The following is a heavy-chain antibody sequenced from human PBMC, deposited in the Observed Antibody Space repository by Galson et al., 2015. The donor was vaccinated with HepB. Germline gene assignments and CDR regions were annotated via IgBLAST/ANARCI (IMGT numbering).Heavy chain of an antibody. D-gene: IGHD3-16*01. V-gene: IGHV4-39*07. Sequence: SETLSLTCSVSGDSISNSNYFWAWIRQPPGEGLEWIGSIYSGNTYYNPSLKSRVNISADTSKSQISLKLTSVTAADSAIYYCAKNPPGGDYYYQGMDVWGQGTTVTVSS. CDR2: IYSGNT. CDR3: AKNPPGGDYYYQGMDV. CDR1: GDSISNSNYF. J-gene: IGHJ6*02.